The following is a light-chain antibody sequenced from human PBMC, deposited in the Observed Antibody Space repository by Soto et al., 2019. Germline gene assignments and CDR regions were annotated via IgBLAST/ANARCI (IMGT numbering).Light chain of an antibody. CDR3: TSYTSSSTYV. Sequence: QSALTQPASVSGSPGQSITISCSGTSGDVGGYNYVSRYQQHPGKAPKLMIYDVSNRPSGVSNRFSGSKSGNTASLTISGLQAEDEADYYCTSYTSSSTYVFGTGTKLTVL. CDR2: DVS. V-gene: IGLV2-14*01. CDR1: SGDVGGYNY. J-gene: IGLJ1*01.